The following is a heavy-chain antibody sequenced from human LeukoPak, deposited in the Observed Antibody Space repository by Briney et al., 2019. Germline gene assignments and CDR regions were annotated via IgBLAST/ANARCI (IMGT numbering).Heavy chain of an antibody. J-gene: IGHJ4*02. V-gene: IGHV1-2*06. CDR1: GYTFTCYH. CDR3: ARDYCSSTSCLFDY. D-gene: IGHD2-2*01. CDR2: INPNSGDT. Sequence: ASVKVSCKASGYTFTCYHMHWVRQAPGQGLEWMGRINPNSGDTNYAQKFQGRVTMPRDTSISTAYMELRRLRSDDTAVYYCARDYCSSTSCLFDYWGQGTLVTVSS.